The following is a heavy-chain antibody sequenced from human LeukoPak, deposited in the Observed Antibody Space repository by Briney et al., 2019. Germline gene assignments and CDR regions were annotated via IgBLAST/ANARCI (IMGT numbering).Heavy chain of an antibody. CDR3: ARGGQAGTGDL. CDR1: GFTFSSYW. V-gene: IGHV3-7*01. D-gene: IGHD3-10*01. Sequence: GGSLRLSCAASGFTFSSYWMSWVRQSPGKGLEWVANIKQDGSETYHVDSVKGRFTISRDNAKDSLYLEMNSLRAEDTAVYYCARGGQAGTGDLWGQGTLVTVSS. J-gene: IGHJ5*02. CDR2: IKQDGSET.